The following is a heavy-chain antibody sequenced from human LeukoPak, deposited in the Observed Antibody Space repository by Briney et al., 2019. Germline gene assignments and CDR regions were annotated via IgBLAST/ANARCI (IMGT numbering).Heavy chain of an antibody. CDR2: IWYDGSNK. D-gene: IGHD3-22*01. Sequence: QTGGSLRLSCAASGFAFSSYGMHWVRQAPGKGLEWVAVIWYDGSNKYYADSVKGRFTISRDNSKNTLYLQMNSLRAEDTAVYYCAKDGDYDQNYYYYYMDVWGKGTTVTVSS. CDR3: AKDGDYDQNYYYYYMDV. CDR1: GFAFSSYG. V-gene: IGHV3-33*06. J-gene: IGHJ6*03.